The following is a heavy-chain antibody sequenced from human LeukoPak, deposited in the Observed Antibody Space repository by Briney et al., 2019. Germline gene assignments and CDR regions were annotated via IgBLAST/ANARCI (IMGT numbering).Heavy chain of an antibody. V-gene: IGHV3-23*01. D-gene: IGHD3-22*01. Sequence: GGSLRLSCAASGFTFNTFAMSWVRQAPGKGLEWVSVISGGGGRTYYADSVKGRFTISRDNSKNTLYLQMNSLRAEDTAVYYCAKELYYDSSGYPSAFDYWGQGTLVTVSS. CDR3: AKELYYDSSGYPSAFDY. J-gene: IGHJ4*02. CDR1: GFTFNTFA. CDR2: ISGGGGRT.